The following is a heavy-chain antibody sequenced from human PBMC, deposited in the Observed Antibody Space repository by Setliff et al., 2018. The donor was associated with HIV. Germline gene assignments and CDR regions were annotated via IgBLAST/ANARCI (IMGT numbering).Heavy chain of an antibody. D-gene: IGHD3-10*01. V-gene: IGHV3-33*01. CDR1: GFGFSRYA. CDR2: IWDGGSNK. Sequence: GGSLRLSCATSGFGFSRYAMHWVRQAPGKGLEWVAVIWDGGSNKYYADSVKGRFTIFRDNSKNTLYLQMNSLRAEDTAVYYCARDRVELFWDGELNYMDVWGKGTTVTV. CDR3: ARDRVELFWDGELNYMDV. J-gene: IGHJ6*03.